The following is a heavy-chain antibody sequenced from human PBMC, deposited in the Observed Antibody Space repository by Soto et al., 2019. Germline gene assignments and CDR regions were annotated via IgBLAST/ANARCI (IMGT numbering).Heavy chain of an antibody. CDR2: IIPIFGTA. V-gene: IGHV1-69*06. CDR3: ASADTAMAPFDY. CDR1: GGTFSSYA. D-gene: IGHD5-18*01. Sequence: ASVKVSCKASGGTFSSYAISWVRQAPGRGLEWMGGIIPIFGTANYAQKFQGRVTITADKSTSTAYMELSSLRSEDTAMYYCASADTAMAPFDYWGQGTLVTVSS. J-gene: IGHJ4*02.